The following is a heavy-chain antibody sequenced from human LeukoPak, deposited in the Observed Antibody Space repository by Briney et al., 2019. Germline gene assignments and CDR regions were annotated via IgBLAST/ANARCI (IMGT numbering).Heavy chain of an antibody. V-gene: IGHV3-7*01. CDR3: ARDLSGVRGYTYGRGIDY. Sequence: GGSLRLSCAASGFTFDDYGMSWVRQAPGKGLEWVANIKKDGSEKYYVDSVKGRFTISRDNAKTSLYLQMNSLRAEDTAVYYCARDLSGVRGYTYGRGIDYWGQGTLVTVSS. D-gene: IGHD5-18*01. CDR1: GFTFDDYG. CDR2: IKKDGSEK. J-gene: IGHJ4*02.